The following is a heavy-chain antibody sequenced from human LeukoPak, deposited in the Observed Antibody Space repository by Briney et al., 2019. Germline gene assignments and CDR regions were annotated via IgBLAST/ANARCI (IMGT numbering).Heavy chain of an antibody. V-gene: IGHV1-69*04. D-gene: IGHD3-22*01. Sequence: ASVKVSCKASGGTFTSYAISWVRQAPGQGLEWMGRIIPILGIANYAQKFQGRVTITADKSTSTAYMELSSLRSEDTAVYYCARGYDSSGYYYFDYWGQGTLVTVSS. CDR2: IIPILGIA. J-gene: IGHJ4*02. CDR3: ARGYDSSGYYYFDY. CDR1: GGTFTSYA.